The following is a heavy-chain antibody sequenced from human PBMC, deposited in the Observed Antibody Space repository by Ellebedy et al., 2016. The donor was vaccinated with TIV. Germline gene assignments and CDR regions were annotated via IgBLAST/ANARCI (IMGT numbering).Heavy chain of an antibody. CDR3: ARDSYGDYVNYYYGMDV. J-gene: IGHJ6*02. D-gene: IGHD4-17*01. V-gene: IGHV1-69*13. Sequence: SVKVSCXASGGTFSSYAISWVRQAPGQGLEWMGGIIPIFGTANYAQKFQGRVTITADESTSTAYMELSSLRSEDTAVYYCARDSYGDYVNYYYGMDVWGQGNPGHRLL. CDR2: IIPIFGTA. CDR1: GGTFSSYA.